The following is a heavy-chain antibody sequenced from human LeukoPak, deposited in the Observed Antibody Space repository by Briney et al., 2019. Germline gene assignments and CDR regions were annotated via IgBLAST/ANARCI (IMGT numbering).Heavy chain of an antibody. D-gene: IGHD3/OR15-3a*01. Sequence: GGSLRLSCAASGFTFSRYAMIGLRQAPGKGGEWFSAFCGSGGSTYSAHSVTGRFTISRDNSKNTLYLQMNTLRADDTAVYYCAKGLNHLHACDIWGQGTMVTVSS. CDR1: GFTFSRYA. CDR2: FCGSGGST. J-gene: IGHJ3*02. CDR3: AKGLNHLHACDI. V-gene: IGHV3-23*01.